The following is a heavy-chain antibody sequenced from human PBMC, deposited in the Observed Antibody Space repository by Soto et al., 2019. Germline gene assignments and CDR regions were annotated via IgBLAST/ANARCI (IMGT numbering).Heavy chain of an antibody. D-gene: IGHD2-15*01. CDR3: ARVRRCSGGSCYVYYYYYMDV. J-gene: IGHJ6*03. CDR2: IYYSGST. Sequence: QVQLQESGPGLVKPSQTLSLTCTVSGGSISSGGYYWSWIRQHPGKGLEWIGYIYYSGSTYYNQSLKSRVTISVDTPKNQFSLKLGSVAAADTAVYYCARVRRCSGGSCYVYYYYYMDVWGKGTTVTVSS. V-gene: IGHV4-31*03. CDR1: GGSISSGGYY.